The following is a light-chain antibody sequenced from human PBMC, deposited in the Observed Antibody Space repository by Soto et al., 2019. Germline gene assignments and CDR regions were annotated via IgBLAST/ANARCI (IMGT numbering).Light chain of an antibody. CDR1: QSVSSY. CDR3: QQRSNWPPLT. V-gene: IGKV3-11*01. J-gene: IGKJ4*01. Sequence: EIVLTQSPATLSLSPGERATLSCRASQSVSSYLDWYQQKPGQAPRLLIYDASNRATGIPARFSGSGSGTDFTLTISALEPEDFADYYCQQRSNWPPLTFGGGTKVEIK. CDR2: DAS.